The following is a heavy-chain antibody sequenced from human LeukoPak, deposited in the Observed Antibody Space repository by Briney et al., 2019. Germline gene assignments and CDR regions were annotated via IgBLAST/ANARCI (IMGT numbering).Heavy chain of an antibody. CDR2: IYHSGRT. CDR3: ARTHSTNWFDP. Sequence: SETLSLTCAVSGYSISSGYYWGWIRQPPGKGLEWIGRIYHSGRTDYNPSLKSRVTISVDTSKNQFSLKLSSVTAADTAVYYCARTHSTNWFDPWGQGTLVTVSS. D-gene: IGHD2/OR15-2a*01. V-gene: IGHV4-38-2*01. J-gene: IGHJ5*02. CDR1: GYSISSGYY.